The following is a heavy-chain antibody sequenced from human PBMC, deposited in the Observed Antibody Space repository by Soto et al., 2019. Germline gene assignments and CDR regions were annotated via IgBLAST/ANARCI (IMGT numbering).Heavy chain of an antibody. CDR2: INAGNGNT. Sequence: ASVKVSCKASGYTFTSYAMHWVRQAPGQRLEWMGWINAGNGNTKYSQKFQGRVTITRDTSASTAYMELSSLRSEDTAVYYCARSIVVVTALDYWGQGTLVTVS. V-gene: IGHV1-3*01. J-gene: IGHJ4*02. D-gene: IGHD2-21*02. CDR1: GYTFTSYA. CDR3: ARSIVVVTALDY.